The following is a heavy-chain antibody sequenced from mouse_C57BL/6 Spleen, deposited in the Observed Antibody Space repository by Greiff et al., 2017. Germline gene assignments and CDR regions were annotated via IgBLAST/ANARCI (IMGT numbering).Heavy chain of an antibody. CDR2: IHPNSGST. CDR3: ATYDYDEGATPYAMDY. Sequence: VQLQQPGAELVKPGASVKLSCKASGYTFTSYWMHWVKQRPGQGLEWIGMIHPNSGSTNYNEKFKSKATLTVDKSSSTAYMQLSSLPSEDSAVYYCATYDYDEGATPYAMDYWGQGTSVTVSS. V-gene: IGHV1-64*01. CDR1: GYTFTSYW. D-gene: IGHD2-4*01. J-gene: IGHJ4*01.